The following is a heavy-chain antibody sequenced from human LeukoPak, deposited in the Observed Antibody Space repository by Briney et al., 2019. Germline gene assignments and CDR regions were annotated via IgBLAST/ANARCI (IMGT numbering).Heavy chain of an antibody. J-gene: IGHJ4*02. D-gene: IGHD3/OR15-3a*01. V-gene: IGHV4-39*07. CDR2: IYYSGST. CDR1: GGSISSSSYY. CDR3: ARGDWGFAPSY. Sequence: PSGTLSLTCTVSGGSISSSSYYWGWIRQPTGKGLEWIGSIYYSGSTYYNPSLKSRVTISVDTSKNQFSLKLSSVTAADTAVYYCARGDWGFAPSYWGQGSLVTVSS.